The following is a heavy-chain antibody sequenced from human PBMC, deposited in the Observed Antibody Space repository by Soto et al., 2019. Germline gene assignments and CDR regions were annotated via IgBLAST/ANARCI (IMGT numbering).Heavy chain of an antibody. Sequence: QLQLQESGSGLVKPSQTLSLTCAVSGGSISSGGYSWSWIRQPPGKGLEWIGYIYHSGSTYYNPSHKSRVTISVHRSKNQFSLKLSSVTAADTAVYYCARGVSYGEGWFDPWGQGTLVTVSS. J-gene: IGHJ5*02. D-gene: IGHD4-17*01. CDR3: ARGVSYGEGWFDP. CDR2: IYHSGST. V-gene: IGHV4-30-2*01. CDR1: GGSISSGGYS.